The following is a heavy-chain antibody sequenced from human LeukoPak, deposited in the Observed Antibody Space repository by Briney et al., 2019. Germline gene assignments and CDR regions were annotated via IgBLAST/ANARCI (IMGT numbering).Heavy chain of an antibody. CDR1: GFTFSSYS. V-gene: IGHV3-48*01. D-gene: IGHD5-18*01. CDR3: ARDHNYAFDY. CDR2: ISSISGTI. J-gene: IGHJ4*02. Sequence: GGSLRLSCAASGFTFSSYSMNWVRQAPGKGLEWVSYISSISGTINYADSVKGRFTISGDNDRNSLFLQMNSLRAEDTAVYYCARDHNYAFDYWGQGTLVTVSS.